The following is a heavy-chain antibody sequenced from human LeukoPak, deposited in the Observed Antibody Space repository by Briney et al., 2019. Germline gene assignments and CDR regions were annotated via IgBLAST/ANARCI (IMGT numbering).Heavy chain of an antibody. Sequence: PGGSLRLSCAASGFTFSSYSMNWVRQAPGKGLEWVSSISSSSSYIYYADSVKGRFTISRDNAKNSLYLQMNSLRAEDTAVYYCARGDSSGPTYYFDYWGQGTLVTVSS. CDR3: ARGDSSGPTYYFDY. J-gene: IGHJ4*02. CDR1: GFTFSSYS. V-gene: IGHV3-21*01. CDR2: ISSSSSYI. D-gene: IGHD3-22*01.